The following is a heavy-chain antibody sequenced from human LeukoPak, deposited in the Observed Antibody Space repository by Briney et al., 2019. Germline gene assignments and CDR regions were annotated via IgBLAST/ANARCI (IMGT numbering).Heavy chain of an antibody. CDR3: ARESKLAYCSSTSCFIGFDP. Sequence: SETLSLTCSVYGGSFSGYYWSWIRQPPGKGLEWIGEINHSGSTNYNPSLKSRVTISVDTSKNQFSLKLSSVTAADTAVYYCARESKLAYCSSTSCFIGFDPWGQGTLVTVSS. D-gene: IGHD2-2*01. J-gene: IGHJ5*02. V-gene: IGHV4-34*01. CDR1: GGSFSGYY. CDR2: INHSGST.